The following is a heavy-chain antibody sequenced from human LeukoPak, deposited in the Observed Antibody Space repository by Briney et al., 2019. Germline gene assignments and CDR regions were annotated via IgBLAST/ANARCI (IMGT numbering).Heavy chain of an antibody. V-gene: IGHV1-2*02. CDR2: INPNSGGT. Sequence: ASVKVSCKASGYTFTCYYMHWVRQAPGQGLEWMGWINPNSGGTNYAQKFQGRVTMTRDTSISTAYMELSRLRSDDTAVYYCARAHDYGGNLDEFDYWGQGTLVTVSS. CDR1: GYTFTCYY. D-gene: IGHD4-23*01. CDR3: ARAHDYGGNLDEFDY. J-gene: IGHJ4*02.